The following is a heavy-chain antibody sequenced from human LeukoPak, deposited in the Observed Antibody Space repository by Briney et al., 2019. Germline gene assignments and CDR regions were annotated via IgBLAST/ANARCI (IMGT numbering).Heavy chain of an antibody. J-gene: IGHJ4*02. Sequence: ASVKVSCKASGYTFTSYDINWVRQATGQGLEWMGWMNPNSGNTGYAQKFQGRVTITRNTSISTAYMELSSLRSEDTAVYYCARGVLTIFGVVIIYYFDYWGQGPLVTVSS. V-gene: IGHV1-8*03. CDR1: GYTFTSYD. D-gene: IGHD3-3*01. CDR2: MNPNSGNT. CDR3: ARGVLTIFGVVIIYYFDY.